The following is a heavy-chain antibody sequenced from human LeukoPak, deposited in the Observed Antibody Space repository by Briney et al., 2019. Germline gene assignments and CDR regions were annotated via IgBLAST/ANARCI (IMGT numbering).Heavy chain of an antibody. CDR1: GGSISSYY. Sequence: PSETLSLTCTVSGGSISSYYWSWIRQPPGKGLEWIGEINHSGSTNYNPSLKSRVTISVDTSKNQFSLKLSSVTAADTAVYYCARFERFLEWLPNAFDIWGQGTMVTVSS. J-gene: IGHJ3*02. V-gene: IGHV4-34*01. CDR2: INHSGST. D-gene: IGHD3-3*01. CDR3: ARFERFLEWLPNAFDI.